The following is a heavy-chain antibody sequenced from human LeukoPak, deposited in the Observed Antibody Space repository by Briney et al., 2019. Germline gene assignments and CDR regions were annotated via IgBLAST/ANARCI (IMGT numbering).Heavy chain of an antibody. CDR2: IYYSGST. D-gene: IGHD3-22*01. J-gene: IGHJ4*02. CDR3: ASSYYYDSSGYHN. V-gene: IGHV4-61*01. CDR1: GGSVSSGSYY. Sequence: SETLSLTCTVSGGSVSSGSYYWSWIRQPPGTGLEWIGCIYYSGSTNYNPSLKSRVTISVDTSKNQFSLKLSSVTAADTAVYYCASSYYYDSSGYHNWGQGTLVTVSS.